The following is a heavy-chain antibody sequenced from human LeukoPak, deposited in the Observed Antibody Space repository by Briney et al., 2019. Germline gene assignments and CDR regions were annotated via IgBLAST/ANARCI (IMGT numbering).Heavy chain of an antibody. CDR3: AKRYYSSGSDYFDY. Sequence: GGSLRLSCAASGFTFSSYGMHWVRQAPGKGLEWVAVISYDGSNKYYADSVKGRFTISRDNSKNTLYLQMNSLRAEDTAVYYCAKRYYSSGSDYFDYWGQGTLVTVPS. CDR2: ISYDGSNK. CDR1: GFTFSSYG. V-gene: IGHV3-30*18. D-gene: IGHD6-19*01. J-gene: IGHJ4*02.